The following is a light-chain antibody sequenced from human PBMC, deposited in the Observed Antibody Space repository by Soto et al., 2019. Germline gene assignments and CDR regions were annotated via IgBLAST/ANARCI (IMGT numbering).Light chain of an antibody. CDR3: QHYGGSLWT. CDR2: DVS. V-gene: IGKV3-20*01. CDR1: QSVSGNS. Sequence: ELVLTQPPGTRSLSPGERAALACMASQSVSGNSLAWYRQNRGQAPRLIIYDVSTRATGIPDRFSGSGSGTDFPLTIRRLEPEDFALFFCQHYGGSLWTFGQGTKVHIK. J-gene: IGKJ1*01.